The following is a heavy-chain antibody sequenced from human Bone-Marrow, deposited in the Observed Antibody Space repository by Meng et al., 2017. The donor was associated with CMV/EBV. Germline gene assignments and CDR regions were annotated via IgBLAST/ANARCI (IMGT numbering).Heavy chain of an antibody. D-gene: IGHD3-10*01. J-gene: IGHJ5*02. V-gene: IGHV3-7*01. CDR2: INQDGRAK. CDR1: GFNSSTYW. CDR3: ATLSTGVPWFDP. Sequence: GESLKISCAASGFNSSTYWMSWVRQAPGKGPEWVANINQDGRAKYHVGPLQGRFTISRDNAKSSLYLQMNSLRAEDTAVYFCATLSTGVPWFDPWGQGTLVTVSS.